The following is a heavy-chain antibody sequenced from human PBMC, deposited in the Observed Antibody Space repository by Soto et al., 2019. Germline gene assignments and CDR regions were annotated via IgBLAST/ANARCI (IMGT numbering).Heavy chain of an antibody. Sequence: SETLSLTCTVSGGSISSYYWSWIRQPAGKGLEWIGRIYTSVSTNYNPSLKSRVTMSVDTSKNQFSLKLSSVTAADTAVYYCARDVRPYYYDSSGYYSRGRFDPWGQGTLVTVSS. V-gene: IGHV4-4*07. CDR1: GGSISSYY. CDR2: IYTSVST. D-gene: IGHD3-22*01. J-gene: IGHJ5*02. CDR3: ARDVRPYYYDSSGYYSRGRFDP.